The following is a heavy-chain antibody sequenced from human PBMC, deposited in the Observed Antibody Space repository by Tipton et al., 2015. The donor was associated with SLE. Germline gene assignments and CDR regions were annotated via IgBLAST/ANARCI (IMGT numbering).Heavy chain of an antibody. CDR2: IHYTGGA. J-gene: IGHJ3*02. V-gene: IGHV4-31*03. CDR1: GGSISSYNYF. Sequence: TLSLTCTVSGGSISSYNYFWSWVRQLPGKGLEWISYIHYTGGAFYNPSLESRLITSIDISKNQFSLKLHSLSAADTAVYYCAREVNTVGDSDAFDIWGQGTIVTVSP. CDR3: AREVNTVGDSDAFDI. D-gene: IGHD5/OR15-5a*01.